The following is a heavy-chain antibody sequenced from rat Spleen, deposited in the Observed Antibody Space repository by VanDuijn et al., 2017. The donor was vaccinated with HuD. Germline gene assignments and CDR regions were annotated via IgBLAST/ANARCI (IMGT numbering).Heavy chain of an antibody. CDR2: IWTGGST. J-gene: IGHJ3*01. D-gene: IGHD1-6*01. V-gene: IGHV2-43*01. CDR3: NREELYYGLLIRFAY. Sequence: QVQLKESGPGLVKPSETLSLTCTVSGFSLTSYHVSWVRQPPGKGLEWMGVIWTGGSTAYNSLLKSRLSISRGTSKSPVFLTMNSLQSEYTAIYYCNREELYYGLLIRFAYWGQGTLVIVSS. CDR1: GFSLTSYH.